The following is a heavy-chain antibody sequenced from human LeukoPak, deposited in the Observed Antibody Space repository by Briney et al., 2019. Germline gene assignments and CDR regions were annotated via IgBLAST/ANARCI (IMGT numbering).Heavy chain of an antibody. V-gene: IGHV3-30*17. CDR2: ISYDGSNK. CDR3: AKGSYDSSGYHDY. D-gene: IGHD3-22*01. J-gene: IGHJ4*02. CDR1: GFTFSSYT. Sequence: PGRSLRLSCAASGFTFSSYTMHWVRQAPGKGLEWVALISYDGSNKFYADSVKGRFTISRDNAKNTLYLQMNSLRAEDTAVYYCAKGSYDSSGYHDYWGQGTLVTVSS.